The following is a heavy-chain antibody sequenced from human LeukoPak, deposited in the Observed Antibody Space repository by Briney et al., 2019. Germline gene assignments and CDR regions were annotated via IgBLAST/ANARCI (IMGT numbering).Heavy chain of an antibody. CDR2: IHYSGST. D-gene: IGHD4-17*01. CDR1: GGSISSGGYY. J-gene: IGHJ2*01. Sequence: SQTLSLTCTVSGGSISSGGYYWSWIRQHPGKGLEWIGYIHYSGSTYYNPSLKSRVTISVDTSKNQFSLKLSSVTAADTAVYYCAWTPDYGAPYWYLDLWGRGTLVTVSS. CDR3: AWTPDYGAPYWYLDL. V-gene: IGHV4-31*03.